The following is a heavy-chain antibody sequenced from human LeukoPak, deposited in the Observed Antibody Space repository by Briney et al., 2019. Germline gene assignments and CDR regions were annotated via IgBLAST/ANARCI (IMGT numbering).Heavy chain of an antibody. Sequence: GASVKVSCKASGYTLTSHHMHWVRQAPGLGREWMGIIYLTEGSTTDVQKFQGRVTLTRDTSTSTVYMELSRLRSEDTAVYYCARDGGHYDMDVWGQGTTVSVSS. CDR1: GYTLTSHH. J-gene: IGHJ6*02. CDR2: IYLTEGST. CDR3: ARDGGHYDMDV. V-gene: IGHV1-46*01. D-gene: IGHD3-3*01.